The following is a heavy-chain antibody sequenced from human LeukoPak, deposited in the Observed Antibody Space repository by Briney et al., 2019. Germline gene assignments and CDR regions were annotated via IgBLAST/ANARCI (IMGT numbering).Heavy chain of an antibody. Sequence: ASVKVSCEASGGTFSSYAISWVRQAPGQGLEWMGWISAYNGNTNYAQKLQGRVTMTTDTSTSTAYMELRSLRSDDTAVYYCSRAHFIASPYYYYYYMDVWGKGTTVTVSS. D-gene: IGHD2-15*01. V-gene: IGHV1-18*01. CDR1: GGTFSSYA. J-gene: IGHJ6*03. CDR3: SRAHFIASPYYYYYYMDV. CDR2: ISAYNGNT.